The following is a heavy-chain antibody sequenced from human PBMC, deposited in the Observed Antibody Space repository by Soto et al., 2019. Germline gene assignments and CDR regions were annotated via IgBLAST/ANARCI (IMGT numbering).Heavy chain of an antibody. J-gene: IGHJ6*02. CDR2: IIPIPGTA. D-gene: IGHD2-2*01. V-gene: IGHV1-69*01. CDR3: ARSQGSSTSLEIYYYYYYGMDV. Sequence: QVQLVQSGAEVKKPGSSVKVSCKASGGTFSSYAISWVRQAPGQGLEWMGGIIPIPGTANYAQKFQGRVTITADESTSTAYMELSSLRSEDTAVYYWARSQGSSTSLEIYYYYYYGMDVWGQGTTVTGSS. CDR1: GGTFSSYA.